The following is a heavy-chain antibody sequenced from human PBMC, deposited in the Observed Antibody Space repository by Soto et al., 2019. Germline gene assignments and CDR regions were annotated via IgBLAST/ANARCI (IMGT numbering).Heavy chain of an antibody. J-gene: IGHJ4*02. Sequence: EVQLVESGGGLVQPGGSLRLSCAASGFTFSIYEMNWVRQAPGKGLEWVSYITGSGNTIYYADSVKGRFTISRDNAKTSMYLQMNSLRAEDTAVYYCARGGSYFDYWGQGTLVTVSS. CDR2: ITGSGNTI. V-gene: IGHV3-48*03. CDR1: GFTFSIYE. D-gene: IGHD1-26*01. CDR3: ARGGSYFDY.